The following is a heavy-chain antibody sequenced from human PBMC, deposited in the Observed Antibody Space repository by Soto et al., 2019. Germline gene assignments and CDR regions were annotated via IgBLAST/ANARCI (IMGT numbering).Heavy chain of an antibody. CDR2: ISAYNGNT. CDR3: ARAERMTTVFRFNYYYGMDV. Sequence: QVQLVQSGAEVKKPGASVKVSCKASGYTFTSYGISWVRQAPGQGLEWMGWISAYNGNTNYAQKLQGRVTMTTDTSTSTAYMGLRSLRSDDTAVYYCARAERMTTVFRFNYYYGMDVWGQGTTVTVSS. CDR1: GYTFTSYG. V-gene: IGHV1-18*01. D-gene: IGHD4-4*01. J-gene: IGHJ6*02.